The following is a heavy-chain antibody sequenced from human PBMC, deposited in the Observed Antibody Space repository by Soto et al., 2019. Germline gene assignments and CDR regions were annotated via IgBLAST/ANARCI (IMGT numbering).Heavy chain of an antibody. J-gene: IGHJ4*02. V-gene: IGHV1-46*01. CDR1: GYTFTSYY. CDR3: ARSIVVVTALDY. CDR2: INASDGNT. Sequence: ASVKVSCKASGYTFTSYYMNWVRQAPGQRLEWLGMINASDGNTTYAQRFQGRVTITSDTSASTAYMELSSLRSEDTAVYYCARSIVVVTALDYWGQGTLVTVSS. D-gene: IGHD2-21*02.